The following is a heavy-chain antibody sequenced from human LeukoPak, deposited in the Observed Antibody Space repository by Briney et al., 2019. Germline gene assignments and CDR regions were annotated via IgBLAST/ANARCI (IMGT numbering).Heavy chain of an antibody. CDR3: ARGSSFRDY. CDR1: GFNLSSYW. Sequence: PGGSLRLSCAASGFNLSSYWMSWVRQAGKGLEWVANIKQDGSEKYYVDSVKGRFTISRDNAKNSLYLQMNSLRAEDTAVYYCARGSSFRDYWGQGTLVTVSS. CDR2: IKQDGSEK. J-gene: IGHJ4*02. V-gene: IGHV3-7*01.